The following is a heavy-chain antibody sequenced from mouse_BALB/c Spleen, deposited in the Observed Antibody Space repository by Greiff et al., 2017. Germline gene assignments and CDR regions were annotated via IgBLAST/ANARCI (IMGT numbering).Heavy chain of an antibody. J-gene: IGHJ1*01. V-gene: IGHV14-1*02. Sequence: EVKLMESGAELVRPGALVKLSCKASGFNIKDYYMHWVKQRPEQGLEWIGWIDPENGNTIYDPKFQGKASITADTSSNTAYLQLSSLTSEDTAVYYCASYGSSYWYFDVWGAGTTVTVSS. D-gene: IGHD1-1*01. CDR1: GFNIKDYY. CDR3: ASYGSSYWYFDV. CDR2: IDPENGNT.